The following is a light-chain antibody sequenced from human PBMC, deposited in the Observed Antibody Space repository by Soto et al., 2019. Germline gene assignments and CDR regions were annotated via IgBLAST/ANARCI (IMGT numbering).Light chain of an antibody. J-gene: IGKJ2*01. Sequence: DIQMTQSASSLSASVGDRVTITCRASQSISSNLNWHQQKPGKAPKVLIYAASSVQSGVPSRFSGRGSGTDFTLTISSLQPEDFATYYCQQSYSIPYTFGQGTKLEIK. CDR3: QQSYSIPYT. CDR1: QSISSN. V-gene: IGKV1-39*01. CDR2: AAS.